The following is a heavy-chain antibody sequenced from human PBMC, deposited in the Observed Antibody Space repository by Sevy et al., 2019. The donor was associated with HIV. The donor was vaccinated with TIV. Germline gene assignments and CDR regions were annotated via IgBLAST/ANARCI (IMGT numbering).Heavy chain of an antibody. D-gene: IGHD3-16*02. V-gene: IGHV1-69*13. J-gene: IGHJ4*02. CDR1: GGTFSNHI. CDR3: AKGMEFSFMLSQVPLTALES. Sequence: ASVKVSCQTSGGTFSNHIIHWVRQAPGHEFEWVGGILPVFGTTNYAQRFRGRVTFAADDSTRTHYMELSSLRSDDTDFYYCAKGMEFSFMLSQVPLTALESWGQGTLVTVSS. CDR2: ILPVFGTT.